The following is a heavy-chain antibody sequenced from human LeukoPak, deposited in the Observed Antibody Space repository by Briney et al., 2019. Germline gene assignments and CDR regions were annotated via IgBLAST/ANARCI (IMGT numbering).Heavy chain of an antibody. D-gene: IGHD1-1*01. CDR2: ISSGGSAL. CDR1: GFTFSNYD. CDR3: AKHTEYNWNDGSGREFDY. Sequence: PGGSLRLSCAASGFTFSNYDMNWVRQAPGKGLEWLSYISSGGSALYYADSVKGRFTISRDNSENTLYLQMNSLRAEDTAIYYCAKHTEYNWNDGSGREFDYWGQGTLVTVSS. V-gene: IGHV3-48*03. J-gene: IGHJ4*02.